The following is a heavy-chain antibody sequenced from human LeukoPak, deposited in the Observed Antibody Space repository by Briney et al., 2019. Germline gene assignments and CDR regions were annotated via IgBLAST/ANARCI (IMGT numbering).Heavy chain of an antibody. D-gene: IGHD3-9*01. V-gene: IGHV3-30-3*01. CDR1: GFTFSSYA. Sequence: GRSLRLSCAASGFTFSSYAMHWVRQAPAKGLEWVAVISYDGSKKYYADSVKGRFTISRDNSKTTLYLQMNSLRAEHTAVYFCARGRARLVPYRELDPWGQGTLVTVSS. CDR2: ISYDGSKK. CDR3: ARGRARLVPYRELDP. J-gene: IGHJ5*02.